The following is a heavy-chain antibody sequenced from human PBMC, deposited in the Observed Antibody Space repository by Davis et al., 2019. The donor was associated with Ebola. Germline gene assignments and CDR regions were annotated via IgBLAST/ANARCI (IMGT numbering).Heavy chain of an antibody. V-gene: IGHV3-9*01. Sequence: PGGSLRLSCAASGFTLDDYAMHWVRQAPGKGLEWVSGISWNSGSIGYADSVKGRFTISRDNTKNSLYLQMNSLRAEDTAVYYCTTGSRYDFPMDVWGQGTTVTVSS. D-gene: IGHD3-3*01. CDR3: TTGSRYDFPMDV. J-gene: IGHJ6*02. CDR1: GFTLDDYA. CDR2: ISWNSGSI.